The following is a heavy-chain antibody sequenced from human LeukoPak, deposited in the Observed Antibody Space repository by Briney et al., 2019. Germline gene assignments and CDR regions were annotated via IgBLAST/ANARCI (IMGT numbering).Heavy chain of an antibody. CDR3: ARIWSASNAFDI. J-gene: IGHJ3*02. D-gene: IGHD3-3*01. CDR1: GFSLSTGGMS. CDR2: IDWDDGK. Sequence: SGPTLVNPTQTLTVTCIFSGFSLSTGGMSVSWIRQSPGKALEWLARIDWDDGKYYSASLKTRLTISKDTSKNQVVLTMTNMEPVDTATFYCARIWSASNAFDIWGQGTVVTVSS. V-gene: IGHV2-70*11.